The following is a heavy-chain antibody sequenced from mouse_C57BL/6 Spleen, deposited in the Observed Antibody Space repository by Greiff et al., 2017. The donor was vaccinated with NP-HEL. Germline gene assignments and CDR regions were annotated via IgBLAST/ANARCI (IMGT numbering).Heavy chain of an antibody. D-gene: IGHD4-1*02. CDR2: ISSGSSTI. Sequence: VESGGGLVKPGGSLKLSCAASGFTFSDYGMHWVRQAPEKGMEWVAYISSGSSTIYYADTVKGRFTIYRDNAKNTLFLQMTSLRSDDTAMYYCARRNWDDDYFAYWGQGTTLTVSS. V-gene: IGHV5-17*01. J-gene: IGHJ2*01. CDR1: GFTFSDYG. CDR3: ARRNWDDDYFAY.